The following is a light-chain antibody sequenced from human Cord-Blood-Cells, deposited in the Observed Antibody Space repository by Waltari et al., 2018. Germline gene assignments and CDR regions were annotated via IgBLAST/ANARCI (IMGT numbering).Light chain of an antibody. V-gene: IGLV2-23*03. J-gene: IGLJ2*01. Sequence: QSALTQPASVSGSPGQSITISCTGTSSDVGSYNLVSWYQQHPGKAPKLMIYEGSKRHSGVSNRFSGSKAGNPASLTISGLQAEDEADYSCCSYAGSSTFGVVFGGWTKLTVL. CDR2: EGS. CDR1: SSDVGSYNL. CDR3: CSYAGSSTFGVV.